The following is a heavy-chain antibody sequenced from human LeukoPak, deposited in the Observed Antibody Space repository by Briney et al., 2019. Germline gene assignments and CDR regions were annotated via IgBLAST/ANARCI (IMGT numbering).Heavy chain of an antibody. V-gene: IGHV1-2*02. CDR3: AAVAGTRWFDP. D-gene: IGHD6-19*01. CDR2: INPNSGGT. Sequence: ASVKVSCKASGGTFSSYAVSWVRQAPGQGLEWMGWINPNSGGTNYAQKFQGRVTMTRDTSISTAYMELSRLRSDDTAVYYCAAVAGTRWFDPWGQGTLVTVSS. J-gene: IGHJ5*02. CDR1: GGTFSSYA.